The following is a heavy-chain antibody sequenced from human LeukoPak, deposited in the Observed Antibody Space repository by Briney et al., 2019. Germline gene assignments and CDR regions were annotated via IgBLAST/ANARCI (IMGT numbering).Heavy chain of an antibody. CDR3: ARGAHYYYGMDV. CDR2: IYHSGST. Sequence: SQTLSLTCAVSGGSISSGGYSWSWIRQPPGKGLEWIGYIYHSGSTYYNPSLKGRVTISVDRSKNQFSLKLSSVTAADTAVYYCARGAHYYYGMDVWGQGTTVTVSS. J-gene: IGHJ6*02. V-gene: IGHV4-30-2*01. CDR1: GGSISSGGYS.